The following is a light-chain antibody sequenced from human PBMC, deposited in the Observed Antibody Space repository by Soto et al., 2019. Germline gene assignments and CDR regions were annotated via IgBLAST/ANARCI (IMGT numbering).Light chain of an antibody. V-gene: IGKV2-28*01. CDR3: MQTLQTRA. CDR2: LGS. CDR1: QSLLYSNGYNY. Sequence: DIVMTQSPLSLPVTPGEPASISCRSSQSLLYSNGYNYLDWYLQKSGQSPQLLIYLGSSRASGVPDRFSGSGSGTDFTLKISRVEAEDVGIYYCMQTLQTRAFGQGTKVEIK. J-gene: IGKJ1*01.